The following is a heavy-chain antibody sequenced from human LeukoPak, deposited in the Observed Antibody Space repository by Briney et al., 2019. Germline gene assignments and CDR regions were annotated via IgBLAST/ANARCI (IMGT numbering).Heavy chain of an antibody. J-gene: IGHJ6*02. Sequence: ASVKVSCKASGYTFSFYGISWVRQAPGQGLEWMGWISADNANTNYAQRLQGSVTMTTDTPTSTAYLELRSLRSDDPAIYYCPRPWRKGYYYGMDVWGQGTTVTVSS. V-gene: IGHV1-18*01. CDR3: PRPWRKGYYYGMDV. CDR1: GYTFSFYG. CDR2: ISADNANT.